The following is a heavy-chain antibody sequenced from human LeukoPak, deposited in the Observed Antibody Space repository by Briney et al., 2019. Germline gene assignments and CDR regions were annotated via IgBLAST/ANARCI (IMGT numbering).Heavy chain of an antibody. CDR1: GGSISSYY. D-gene: IGHD3-22*01. J-gene: IGHJ3*02. V-gene: IGHV4-4*07. CDR3: ARGDSSGYEPYAFDI. CDR2: IYTSGST. Sequence: KPSETLSLTCTVSGGSISSYYWSWIRQPAGKGLEWIGRIYTSGSTNYNPSLKSRVTMSVDTSKNQFSLKLSSVTAADTAVYYCARGDSSGYEPYAFDIWGQGTMVTVSS.